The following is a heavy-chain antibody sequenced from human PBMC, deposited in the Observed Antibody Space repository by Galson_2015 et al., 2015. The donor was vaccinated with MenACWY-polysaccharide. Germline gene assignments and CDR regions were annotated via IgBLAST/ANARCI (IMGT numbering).Heavy chain of an antibody. Sequence: SLRLSCAASGFKFSDYPLHWLRQAPGKGLEWVEVISYLGNNEYYANSVKGRFTISRDNSNNTLYLQMNSLKTADTAIYYCARDRGRWEPRSNYFDPWGQGTLVTVSS. J-gene: IGHJ5*02. CDR3: ARDRGRWEPRSNYFDP. CDR2: ISYLGNNE. V-gene: IGHV3-30-3*01. D-gene: IGHD4-11*01. CDR1: GFKFSDYP.